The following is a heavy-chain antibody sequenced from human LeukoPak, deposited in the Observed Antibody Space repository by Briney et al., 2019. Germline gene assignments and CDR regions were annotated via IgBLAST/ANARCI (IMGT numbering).Heavy chain of an antibody. D-gene: IGHD4-23*01. CDR1: GGSFSGYY. CDR3: ARHAGGSVPGPLDY. J-gene: IGHJ4*02. Sequence: SETLSLTCAVYGGSFSGYYWSWIRQPPGKGLEWIGEINHSGSTNYNPSLKSRVTISVDTSKNQFSLKLSSVTAADMAVYYCARHAGGSVPGPLDYWGQGTLVTVSS. CDR2: INHSGST. V-gene: IGHV4-34*01.